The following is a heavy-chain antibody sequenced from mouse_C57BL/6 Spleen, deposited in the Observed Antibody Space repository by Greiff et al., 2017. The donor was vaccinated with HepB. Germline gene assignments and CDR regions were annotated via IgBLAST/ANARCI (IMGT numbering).Heavy chain of an antibody. V-gene: IGHV1-55*01. CDR1: GYTFTSYW. CDR3: AREIYDGYYGFAY. CDR2: IYPGSGST. D-gene: IGHD2-3*01. Sequence: QVQLQQPGAELVKPGASVKMSCKASGYTFTSYWITWVKQRPGQGLEWIGDIYPGSGSTNYNEKFKSKATLTVDTSSSTAYMQLSSLTSEDSAVYYCAREIYDGYYGFAYRGQGTLVTVSA. J-gene: IGHJ3*01.